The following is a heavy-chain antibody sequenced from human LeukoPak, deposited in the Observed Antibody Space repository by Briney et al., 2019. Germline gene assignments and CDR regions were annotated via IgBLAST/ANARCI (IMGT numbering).Heavy chain of an antibody. CDR2: MNPNSGNT. CDR1: GYTFTSYD. D-gene: IGHD2-2*02. J-gene: IGHJ5*02. Sequence: ASVKVSCKASGYTFTSYDINWVRQATGQGLEWMGWMNPNSGNTGYAQKFQGRVTMTRNTSISTAYMELSSLRSEDTAVYYCARAEYCSSTSCYKGGYNWFDPWGQGTLVTVSS. CDR3: ARAEYCSSTSCYKGGYNWFDP. V-gene: IGHV1-8*01.